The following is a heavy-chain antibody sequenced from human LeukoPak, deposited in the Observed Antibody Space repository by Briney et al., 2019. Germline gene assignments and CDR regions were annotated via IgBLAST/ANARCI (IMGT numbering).Heavy chain of an antibody. Sequence: ASVMVSCKASGYTFTNYGISWVRQAPGQGLEWMGWISAYNGHTNYAQKLQGRVTMTTDTSTSTAYMELRSLRSDDTAVYYCARGGRWELPRPYAFDIWGQGTMVTASS. CDR3: ARGGRWELPRPYAFDI. J-gene: IGHJ3*02. V-gene: IGHV1-18*01. D-gene: IGHD1-26*01. CDR2: ISAYNGHT. CDR1: GYTFTNYG.